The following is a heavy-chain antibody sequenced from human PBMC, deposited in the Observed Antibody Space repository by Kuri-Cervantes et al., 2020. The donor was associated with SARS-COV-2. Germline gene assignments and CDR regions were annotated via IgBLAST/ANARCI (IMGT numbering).Heavy chain of an antibody. J-gene: IGHJ6*03. V-gene: IGHV3-21*01. CDR2: ISGSGSYI. CDR3: ARVAGEGPIYYYYMDA. CDR1: GFTFKTYT. D-gene: IGHD2-21*01. Sequence: GGSLRLSCVPSGFTFKTYTMTWVRQAPGKALEWVSSISGSGSYIYYADSVKGRFTISRDDAKNSLYLQMNSLRGEDTAVYYCARVAGEGPIYYYYMDAWGKGTTVTVSS.